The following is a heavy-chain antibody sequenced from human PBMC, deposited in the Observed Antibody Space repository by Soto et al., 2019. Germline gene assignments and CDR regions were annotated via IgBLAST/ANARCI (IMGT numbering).Heavy chain of an antibody. CDR3: ARCGAYNWNDGFDY. D-gene: IGHD1-1*01. V-gene: IGHV1-18*01. CDR2: ISAYNGNT. J-gene: IGHJ4*02. CDR1: GYTFTSYG. Sequence: EASVKVSCKASGYTFTSYGISWVRQAPGQGLEWMGWISAYNGNTNYAQKLQGRVTMTTDTSTSTAYMELRSLRSDDTAVYYCARCGAYNWNDGFDYWGQGTLVTVSS.